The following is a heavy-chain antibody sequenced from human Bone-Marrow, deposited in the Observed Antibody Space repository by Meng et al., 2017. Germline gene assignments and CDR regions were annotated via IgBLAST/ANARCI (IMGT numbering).Heavy chain of an antibody. V-gene: IGHV4-61*01. J-gene: IGHJ6*02. D-gene: IGHD5-18*01. CDR1: GGSVSSGSYY. Sequence: SETLSLTCTVSGGSVSSGSYYWSWIRQPPGKGLEWIGYIYYSGSTNYNPSLKSRVTISVDTSKNQFSLKLSSVTAADTAVYYCARGGYSYGRNYYYYYGMDVWGQGTMVTVSS. CDR2: IYYSGST. CDR3: ARGGYSYGRNYYYYYGMDV.